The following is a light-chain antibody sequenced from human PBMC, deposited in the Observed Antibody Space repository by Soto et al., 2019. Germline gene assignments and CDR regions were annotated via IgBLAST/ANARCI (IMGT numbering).Light chain of an antibody. J-gene: IGLJ1*01. CDR1: SSNIMSNT. Sequence: QSALTQPPSASGTPGQRVTISCSGSSSNIMSNTVNWYQVLPGTAPKVLIQGNHQRPSGVPARFSGSKSGTSASLAIGGLQSEDEADYYCAAWDDSLNAYVFGTGTKLTVL. CDR3: AAWDDSLNAYV. CDR2: GNH. V-gene: IGLV1-44*01.